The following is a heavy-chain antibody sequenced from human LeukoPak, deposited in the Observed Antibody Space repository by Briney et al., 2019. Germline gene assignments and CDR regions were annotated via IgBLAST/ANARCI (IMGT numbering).Heavy chain of an antibody. CDR3: ANTYSYGSGRIDY. V-gene: IGHV3-23*01. J-gene: IGHJ4*02. Sequence: GGTLRLSCAASGFTFSSYAVNSGRQAPRQGVEWVSGISGSVTSTYYADTVKGRFTISRDNANNPLYLQMNSRRAEDTAVYYCANTYSYGSGRIDYWGEGGLVTVSS. CDR1: GFTFSSYA. D-gene: IGHD3-10*01. CDR2: ISGSVTST.